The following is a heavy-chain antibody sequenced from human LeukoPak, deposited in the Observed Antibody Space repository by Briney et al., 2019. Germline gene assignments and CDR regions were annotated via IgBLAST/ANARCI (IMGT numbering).Heavy chain of an antibody. CDR3: ARKHSSGWLFDY. Sequence: PSETLSLTCSVSGGSITSYYWSWIRQPPGKGLEWIGYIYYTGSTRSTNYNPSLKSRVTISEDTSENQFSLSLSSVTAADTAAYFCARKHSSGWLFDYWGQGALVTVSS. CDR2: IYYTGSTRST. J-gene: IGHJ4*02. D-gene: IGHD6-19*01. V-gene: IGHV4-59*01. CDR1: GGSITSYY.